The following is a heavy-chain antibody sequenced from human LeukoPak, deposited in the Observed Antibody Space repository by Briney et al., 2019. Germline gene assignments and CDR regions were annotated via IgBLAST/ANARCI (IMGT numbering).Heavy chain of an antibody. V-gene: IGHV4-31*03. J-gene: IGHJ4*02. Sequence: SQTLSLTCTVSGGSISSAGYYWSWIRQHPGKGLEWIGYIYYSGSTSYNPSLKSRVTISIDTPENQFSLKLSSVTAADTAVYYCARDYDTSGYYPGYRGQGTLVTVSS. D-gene: IGHD3-22*01. CDR1: GGSISSAGYY. CDR2: IYYSGST. CDR3: ARDYDTSGYYPGY.